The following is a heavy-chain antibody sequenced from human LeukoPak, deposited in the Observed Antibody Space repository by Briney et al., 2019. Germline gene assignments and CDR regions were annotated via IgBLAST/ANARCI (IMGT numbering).Heavy chain of an antibody. Sequence: SETLSLTCTVYGGSFTDYFWTWIRHSPGKGLEWIGEINDYTGDTNYNPSLNSRVSISLEKSKNQFSLELKSVAAADTAVYYCARGRIAKIVVVHSFSYGMDVWGQGTTVTVSS. CDR3: ARGRIAKIVVVHSFSYGMDV. J-gene: IGHJ6*02. CDR2: INDYTGDT. D-gene: IGHD3-22*01. CDR1: GGSFTDYF. V-gene: IGHV4-34*01.